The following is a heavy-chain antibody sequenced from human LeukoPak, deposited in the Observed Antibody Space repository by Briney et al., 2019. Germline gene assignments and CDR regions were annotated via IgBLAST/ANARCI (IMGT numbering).Heavy chain of an antibody. V-gene: IGHV3-7*03. Sequence: GGSLRLSCVASGLTFNNYWMTWVRQAPGKGLEWVASIKEDGSDKYYVDSVKGRFTISRDNAKNSLYLQMKSLRAEDTAVYYCAKEGYQDYWGQGTLVTVSS. D-gene: IGHD2-15*01. CDR1: GLTFNNYW. CDR3: AKEGYQDY. CDR2: IKEDGSDK. J-gene: IGHJ4*02.